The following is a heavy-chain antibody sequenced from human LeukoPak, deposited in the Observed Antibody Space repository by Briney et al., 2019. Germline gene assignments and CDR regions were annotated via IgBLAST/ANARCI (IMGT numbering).Heavy chain of an antibody. CDR1: GDTFSTYT. D-gene: IGHD5-18*01. CDR3: AREPESTAMVTLFDY. V-gene: IGHV1-18*01. Sequence: ASVKVSCKASGDTFSTYTINWVRQAPGQGREWMGWISAYNGNTNYAQKLQGRVTMTTDTSTSTAYMELRSLRSDDTAVYYCAREPESTAMVTLFDYWGQGTLVTVSS. J-gene: IGHJ4*02. CDR2: ISAYNGNT.